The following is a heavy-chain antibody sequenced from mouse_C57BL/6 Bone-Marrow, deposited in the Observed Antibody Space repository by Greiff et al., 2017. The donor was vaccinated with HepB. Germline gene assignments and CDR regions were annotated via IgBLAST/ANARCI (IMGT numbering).Heavy chain of an antibody. Sequence: EVKLVESGGDLVKPGGSLKLSCAASGFTFSSYGMSWVRQTPDKRLEWVATISSGGSYTYYPDSVKGRFTISRDNAKNTLYLKMSSLKSEDTAMYYCASLYYSNYLYYWGQGTTLTVSS. CDR1: GFTFSSYG. CDR2: ISSGGSYT. J-gene: IGHJ2*01. V-gene: IGHV5-6*02. CDR3: ASLYYSNYLYY. D-gene: IGHD2-5*01.